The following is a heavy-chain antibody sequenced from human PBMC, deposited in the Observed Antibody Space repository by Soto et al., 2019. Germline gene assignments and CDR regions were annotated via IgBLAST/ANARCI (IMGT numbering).Heavy chain of an antibody. J-gene: IGHJ5*02. V-gene: IGHV3-11*01. CDR3: ARGRGEFDP. Sequence: QVQLVESGGGLVKPGGSLRLSCAATGFTFSDHYMSWIRQATGKGLEWVSYISGSATTIYYADSITGRFTISRDNAKNSLFLQMTSLRVDDTAVYYCARGRGEFDPWGQGTLLTVSS. CDR2: ISGSATTI. CDR1: GFTFSDHY.